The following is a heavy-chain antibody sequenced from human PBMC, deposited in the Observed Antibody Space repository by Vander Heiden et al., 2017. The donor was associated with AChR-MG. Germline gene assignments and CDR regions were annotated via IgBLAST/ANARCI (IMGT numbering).Heavy chain of an antibody. J-gene: IGHJ6*02. CDR2: INPNNGGT. CDR1: GYTFTGYY. D-gene: IGHD2-21*01. Sequence: QVQLVQSGAEVKKPGASVKVSCKASGYTFTGYYMHWVRQAPGQGLEWMGWINPNNGGTNYAQKFQGRVTMTRDTSISTAYMELSRLRSDDTAVYYCARDRKGSRVVIASKGYYYGMDVWGQGTTVTVSS. V-gene: IGHV1-2*02. CDR3: ARDRKGSRVVIASKGYYYGMDV.